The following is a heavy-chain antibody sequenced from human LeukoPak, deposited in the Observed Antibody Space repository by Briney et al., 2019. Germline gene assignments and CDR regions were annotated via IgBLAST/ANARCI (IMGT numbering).Heavy chain of an antibody. J-gene: IGHJ4*02. CDR1: GFTFTSSS. D-gene: IGHD1-1*01. CDR2: IVVGSGNT. V-gene: IGHV1-58*01. CDR3: AADRRTTGTT. Sequence: SVKVSFKASGFTFTSSSVQWGRQARGQRLEWIGWIVVGSGNTNYAQKFQERVTITRDMSTSTAYMELSSLRSEDTAVYYCAADRRTTGTTWGQGTLVTVSS.